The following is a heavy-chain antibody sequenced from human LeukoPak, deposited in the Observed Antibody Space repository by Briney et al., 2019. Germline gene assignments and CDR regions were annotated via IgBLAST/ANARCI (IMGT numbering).Heavy chain of an antibody. CDR2: ISPYTGNT. V-gene: IGHV1-18*01. Sequence: ASVKVSCKASGYSFTGYGVSWGRQAPGQGLEWMGWISPYTGNTDYVHDLRGRGTATADTSTNTVYMELRSLRSDDTAVYYCTREAEDLPGAITFLYWGQGTLVTVSS. CDR1: GYSFTGYG. D-gene: IGHD2-2*01. CDR3: TREAEDLPGAITFLY. J-gene: IGHJ4*02.